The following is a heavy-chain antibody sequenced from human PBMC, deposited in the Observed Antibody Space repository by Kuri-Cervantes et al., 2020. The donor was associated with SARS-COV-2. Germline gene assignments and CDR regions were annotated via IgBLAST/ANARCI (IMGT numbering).Heavy chain of an antibody. CDR3: ARGEGVSVEGFDP. CDR1: GYSISSGYY. D-gene: IGHD2-8*01. Sequence: SETLSLTCAVSGYSISSGYYWGWIRQPPGKGLEWIGSIYHSGSTYYNPSLKSRVTISVDTSKNQFSLKLSSVTAADTAVYYCARGEGVSVEGFDPWGQGTLVTVSS. J-gene: IGHJ5*02. CDR2: IYHSGST. V-gene: IGHV4-38-2*01.